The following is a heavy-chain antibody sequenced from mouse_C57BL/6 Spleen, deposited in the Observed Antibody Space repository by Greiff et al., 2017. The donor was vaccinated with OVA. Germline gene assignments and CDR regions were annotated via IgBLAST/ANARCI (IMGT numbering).Heavy chain of an antibody. CDR1: GFTFSDYG. V-gene: IGHV5-17*01. Sequence: EVMLVESGGGLVKPGGSLKLSCAASGFTFSDYGMHWVRQAPEKGLEWVAYISSGSSTIYYADTVKGRFTISRDNAKNTLFLQMTSLRSEDTAMYYCARQDPYYDSSSWFAYWGQGTLVTVSA. J-gene: IGHJ3*01. CDR3: ARQDPYYDSSSWFAY. CDR2: ISSGSSTI. D-gene: IGHD1-1*01.